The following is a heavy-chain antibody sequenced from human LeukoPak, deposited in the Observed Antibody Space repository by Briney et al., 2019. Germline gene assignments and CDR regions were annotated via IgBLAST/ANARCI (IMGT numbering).Heavy chain of an antibody. D-gene: IGHD3-3*01. J-gene: IGHJ4*02. CDR1: GFTFSSYA. CDR3: ATPGGDRATIFGVVPRRTKYYFDY. CDR2: ISGSGGST. V-gene: IGHV3-23*01. Sequence: GGSLRLSCAASGFTFSSYAMSWVRQAPGKGLEWVSAISGSGGSTYYADSVKGRFTISRDNSKNTLYLQMNSLRAEDTAVYYCATPGGDRATIFGVVPRRTKYYFDYWGQGTLVTVSS.